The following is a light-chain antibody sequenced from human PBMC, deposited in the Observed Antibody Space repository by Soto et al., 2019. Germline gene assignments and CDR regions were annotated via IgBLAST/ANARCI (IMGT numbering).Light chain of an antibody. J-gene: IGKJ1*01. CDR3: LQDLQTPWT. CDR1: QSVLNSDGYNR. V-gene: IGKV2-28*01. Sequence: DIVMTQSPLSLPVTPGEAASISCRSSQSVLNSDGYNRMDWYLQNPGRSPQLLIYLGSNRASGVPDRFSGSGSGTDFTLTISRVEAEDVGVYYCLQDLQTPWTFGQGTKVEIK. CDR2: LGS.